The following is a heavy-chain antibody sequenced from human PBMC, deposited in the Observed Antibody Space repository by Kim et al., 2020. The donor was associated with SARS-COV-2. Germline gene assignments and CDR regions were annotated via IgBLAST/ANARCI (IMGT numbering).Heavy chain of an antibody. Sequence: FTISRDNSKNTLYLQMNSLRAEDTAVYYCAKERVLRYFDWLLEEYYEDDYWGQGTLVTVSS. CDR3: AKERVLRYFDWLLEEYYEDDY. J-gene: IGHJ4*02. D-gene: IGHD3-9*01. V-gene: IGHV3-23*01.